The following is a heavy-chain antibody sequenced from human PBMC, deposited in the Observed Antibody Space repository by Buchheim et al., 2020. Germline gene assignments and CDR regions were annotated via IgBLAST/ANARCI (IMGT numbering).Heavy chain of an antibody. CDR3: ARDILEWEPGLGMDV. CDR1: GFTFSSYW. V-gene: IGHV3-7*01. J-gene: IGHJ6*02. Sequence: EVQLVESGGGLVQPGGSLRLSCAASGFTFSSYWMSWVRQAPGKGLEWVANIKQDGSEKYYVDSVKGRFTISRDNAKTSLYLQMNSLRAKDTAVYYCARDILEWEPGLGMDVWGQGTT. D-gene: IGHD3-3*01. CDR2: IKQDGSEK.